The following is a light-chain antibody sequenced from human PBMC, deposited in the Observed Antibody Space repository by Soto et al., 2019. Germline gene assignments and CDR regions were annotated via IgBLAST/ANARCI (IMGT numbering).Light chain of an antibody. CDR1: QSISSY. Sequence: DIQMTQSPSSLSASVGDRVTITCRASQSISSYLNWYQQKPGKAPKLLIYAASSLQSGVPSRFSCIESRTDFTLTISSLHPEDLATYYGQQSYSTPTFGQGTKVDIK. J-gene: IGKJ1*01. CDR3: QQSYSTPT. CDR2: AAS. V-gene: IGKV1-39*01.